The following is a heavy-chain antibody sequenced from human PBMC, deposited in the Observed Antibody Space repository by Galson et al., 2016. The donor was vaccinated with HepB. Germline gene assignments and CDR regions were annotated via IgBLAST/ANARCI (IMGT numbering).Heavy chain of an antibody. J-gene: IGHJ6*02. CDR1: GLTFSQAW. V-gene: IGHV3-15*01. D-gene: IGHD3-3*01. Sequence: SLRLSCAASGLTFSQAWMSWVRQAPGKGPEWVGRIKASTNGGTTDYAAPVKGRFTISRDDSRNTRYLQMNSLKAEDTAVYYCTAGGDDLWSGYLYYYVMAVCGQGTTVTVSS. CDR3: TAGGDDLWSGYLYYYVMAV. CDR2: IKASTNGGTT.